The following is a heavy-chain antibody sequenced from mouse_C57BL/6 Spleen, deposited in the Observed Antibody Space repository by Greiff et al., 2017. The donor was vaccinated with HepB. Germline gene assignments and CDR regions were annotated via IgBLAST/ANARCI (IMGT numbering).Heavy chain of an antibody. CDR2: IYPRSGNT. CDR3: ARGLDPPRWYFDG. V-gene: IGHV1-81*01. D-gene: IGHD2-4*01. CDR1: GYTFTSYG. J-gene: IGHJ1*03. Sequence: VQLQQSGAELARPGASVKLSCKASGYTFTSYGISWVKQRTGQGLEWIGEIYPRSGNTYYNEKFKGKATLTADKSSSTAYMELRSLTSEGSAVYFCARGLDPPRWYFDGWGTGTTVTVSS.